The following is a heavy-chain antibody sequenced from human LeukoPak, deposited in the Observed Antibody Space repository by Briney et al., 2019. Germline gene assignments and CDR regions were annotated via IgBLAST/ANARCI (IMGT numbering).Heavy chain of an antibody. D-gene: IGHD2-15*01. V-gene: IGHV3-21*01. CDR1: GFTFSSYS. J-gene: IGHJ4*02. CDR3: AGGYCSGGSCYSIY. CDR2: ISSSSSYI. Sequence: PGGSLRLSCAASGFTFSSYSMNWVRQAPGKGLEWVSSISSSSSYIYYADSVKGRFTISRDNAKNSLYLQMSSLRAEDTAVYYCAGGYCSGGSCYSIYWGQGTLVTVSS.